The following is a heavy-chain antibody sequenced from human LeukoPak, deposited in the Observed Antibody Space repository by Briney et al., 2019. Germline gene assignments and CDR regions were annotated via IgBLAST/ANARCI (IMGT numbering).Heavy chain of an antibody. CDR3: ARARTGDMEY. CDR2: INPSGGST. J-gene: IGHJ4*02. D-gene: IGHD7-27*01. Sequence: SSVPDSCQASGYTFTRYYIHWVRQAPGQGLDWMGIINPSGGSTNYAQKFQGRVTMTRDTSTSTVYMELSSLRSEDKAVYYCARARTGDMEYWGQGTLVTVSS. CDR1: GYTFTRYY. V-gene: IGHV1-46*01.